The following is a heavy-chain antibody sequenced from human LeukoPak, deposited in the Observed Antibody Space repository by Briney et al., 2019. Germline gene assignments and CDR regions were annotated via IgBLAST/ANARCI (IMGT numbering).Heavy chain of an antibody. D-gene: IGHD3-10*01. Sequence: SETLSLTCTVSGGSISSSSYYWGWIRQPPGKGLEWIGSIYYSGSTYYNPSLKSRVTISVDTSKNQFSMKLSSVTAADTAVYYCARGGSYGSGSYYNVIRWPLDYWGQGTLVTVSS. CDR2: IYYSGST. V-gene: IGHV4-39*01. J-gene: IGHJ4*02. CDR3: ARGGSYGSGSYYNVIRWPLDY. CDR1: GGSISSSSYY.